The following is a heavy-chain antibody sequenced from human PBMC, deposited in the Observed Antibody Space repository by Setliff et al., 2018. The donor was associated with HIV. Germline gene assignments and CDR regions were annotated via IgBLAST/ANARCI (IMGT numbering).Heavy chain of an antibody. Sequence: PGGSLRLSCAASGFTFRTYYMSWVRQAPGKGLEWVSTIGGSGDNTYYADSVKGRFTISRDNSKNTLYLQMNSLRAEDTAVYYCAKLPHGGPLYYFDYWGQGTLVTVSS. CDR2: IGGSGDNT. CDR3: AKLPHGGPLYYFDY. J-gene: IGHJ4*02. D-gene: IGHD2-15*01. V-gene: IGHV3-23*01. CDR1: GFTFRTYY.